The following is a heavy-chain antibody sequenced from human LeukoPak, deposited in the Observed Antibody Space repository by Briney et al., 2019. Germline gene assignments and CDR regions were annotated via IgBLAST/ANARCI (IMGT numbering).Heavy chain of an antibody. CDR2: IKASGGST. CDR3: ARARDDSIGSRWFDP. Sequence: GASVKVSCKASGYTFTSYYMHWVRQAPGQGLEWMGTIKASGGSTTYAQKFQGRVTMTWDTSTTTVYMELSSLRSEDTAVYYCARARDDSIGSRWFDPWGQGTLVTVSS. J-gene: IGHJ5*02. V-gene: IGHV1-46*01. CDR1: GYTFTSYY. D-gene: IGHD3-22*01.